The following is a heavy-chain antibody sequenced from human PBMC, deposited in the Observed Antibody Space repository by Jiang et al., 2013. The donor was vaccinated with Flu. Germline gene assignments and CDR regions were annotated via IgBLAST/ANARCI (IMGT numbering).Heavy chain of an antibody. D-gene: IGHD6-19*01. CDR1: GYTFTGYY. J-gene: IGHJ4*02. V-gene: IGHV1-2*06. CDR3: AREPGITVTGTGFDN. Sequence: KVSCKASGYTFTGYYIHWVRQAPGQGLEWMGRINPNSGDSNYVQNFQGRVTMSRDTSITTAYMELSTLRSDDTAVYYCAREPGITVTGTGFDNWGQGTLVTVSS. CDR2: INPNSGDS.